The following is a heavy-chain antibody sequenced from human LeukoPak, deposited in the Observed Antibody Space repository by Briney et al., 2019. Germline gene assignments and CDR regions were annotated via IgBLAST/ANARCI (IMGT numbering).Heavy chain of an antibody. CDR2: INPSGGST. V-gene: IGHV1-46*01. D-gene: IGHD6-13*01. CDR1: GYTFTSYY. CDR3: ARAFTRAGPDY. J-gene: IGHJ4*02. Sequence: ASVKVSCKASGYTFTSYYMHWVRQAPGQGLEWMGIINPSGGSTSYAQKFQGRVTMTRDTSTSTVYMELSSLRSEDTAGYYCARAFTRAGPDYWGQGTLVTVSS.